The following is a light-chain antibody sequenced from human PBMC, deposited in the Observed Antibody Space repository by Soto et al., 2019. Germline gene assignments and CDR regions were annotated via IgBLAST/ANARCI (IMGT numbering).Light chain of an antibody. CDR2: GND. Sequence: QSVLTQPPSASGTPGQRVTISCSGSSSNIGDNTVNWYQQLPGTAPKLLIHGNDQRPSGVPDRFSGSKSGTSASLAISGLRSEDEADYYCATWDDSLSGDFVFGTGTKLTVL. CDR1: SSNIGDNT. CDR3: ATWDDSLSGDFV. V-gene: IGLV1-44*01. J-gene: IGLJ1*01.